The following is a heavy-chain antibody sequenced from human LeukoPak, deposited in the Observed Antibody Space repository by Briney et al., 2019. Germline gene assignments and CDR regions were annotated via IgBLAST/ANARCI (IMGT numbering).Heavy chain of an antibody. D-gene: IGHD6-19*01. V-gene: IGHV5-10-1*01. CDR3: ARLRYSSDYWFDP. CDR1: XXXFTSXW. J-gene: IGHJ5*02. CDR2: IDPSDSYT. Sequence: SXXXXXXXFTSXWISWVRQAPGKGLEWMGRIDPSDSYTNYSPSFQGHVTISADKSISTAYLQWSSLKASDTAMYYCARLRYSSDYWFDPWGQGTLVTVSS.